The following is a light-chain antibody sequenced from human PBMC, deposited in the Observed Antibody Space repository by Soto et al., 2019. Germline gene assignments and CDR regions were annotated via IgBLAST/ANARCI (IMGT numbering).Light chain of an antibody. CDR1: QGIGTY. Sequence: IQFTQSPSSLSAYLPSRVNVTCRSSQGIGTYLVWYQQKSGKAPTVLIYASSTLQTGVPSRFSGSGSGTDFSLTISSLHTEDVATYYCQQVDSYPRTFGQGTKVDIK. J-gene: IGKJ1*01. CDR3: QQVDSYPRT. V-gene: IGKV1-9*01. CDR2: ASS.